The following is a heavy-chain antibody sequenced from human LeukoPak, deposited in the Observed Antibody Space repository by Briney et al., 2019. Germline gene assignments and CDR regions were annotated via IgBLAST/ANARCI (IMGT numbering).Heavy chain of an antibody. CDR2: ISGDESTT. Sequence: PGGSLRLSCAASGFTLSNYWMHWVRQAPGKGLVWVSRISGDESTTTYADSVKGRFTISRDNAKNTLYLQMSSLRVEDTAVYYCAKGRNKYDSSGYYGFDYWGQGTLVTVSS. J-gene: IGHJ4*02. D-gene: IGHD3-22*01. CDR3: AKGRNKYDSSGYYGFDY. CDR1: GFTLSNYW. V-gene: IGHV3-74*01.